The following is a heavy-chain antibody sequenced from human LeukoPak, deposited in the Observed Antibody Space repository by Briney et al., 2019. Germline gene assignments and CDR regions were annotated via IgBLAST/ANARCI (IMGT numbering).Heavy chain of an antibody. CDR2: IYSGGST. CDR1: GFTVSTNY. Sequence: TGGSLRLPCAASGFTVSTNYMSWVRQAPGEGLEWVSVIYSGGSTYYADSVRGRFTISRDNAKNPLYLQMNSLRAEDTAVYYCARVFGEPIWGQGKMVTVSS. V-gene: IGHV3-66*01. CDR3: ARVFGEPI. J-gene: IGHJ3*02. D-gene: IGHD3-10*02.